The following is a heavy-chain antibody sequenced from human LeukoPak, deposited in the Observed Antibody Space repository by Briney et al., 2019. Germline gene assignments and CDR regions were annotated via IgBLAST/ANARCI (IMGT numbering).Heavy chain of an antibody. D-gene: IGHD2-21*01. CDR1: GYTFTAYY. CDR2: INPNSGGT. V-gene: IGHV1-2*02. Sequence: VASVKVSCKASGYTFTAYYMHWVRQAPGQGLEWMGWINPNSGGTNYAQKFQGRVTMTRDTSISTAYMELSRLGSDDTAVYYCARRWLQPYSYYYFDYWGQGTLVTVSS. J-gene: IGHJ4*02. CDR3: ARRWLQPYSYYYFDY.